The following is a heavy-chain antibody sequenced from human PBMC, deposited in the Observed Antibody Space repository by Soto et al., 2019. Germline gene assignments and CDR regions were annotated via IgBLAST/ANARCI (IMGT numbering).Heavy chain of an antibody. CDR3: ARSSEVSSAIVNYYYYYYMDV. CDR2: ISSSGSTI. Sequence: GGSLRLSCAASGFTFSAYSMNWVRQAPGKGLEWVSYISSSGSTIYYADSVKGRFTISRDNAKNSLYLQMTSLRAEDTAVYYCARSSEVSSAIVNYYYYYYMDVWGKGTTVTVSS. V-gene: IGHV3-48*01. J-gene: IGHJ6*03. D-gene: IGHD2-2*01. CDR1: GFTFSAYS.